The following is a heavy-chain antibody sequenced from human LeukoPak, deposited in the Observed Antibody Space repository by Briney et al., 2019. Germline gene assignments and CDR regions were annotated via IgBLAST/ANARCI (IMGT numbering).Heavy chain of an antibody. D-gene: IGHD1-26*01. CDR3: AREPYSGSYPIDY. J-gene: IGHJ4*02. Sequence: ASVKVSCKASGGTFSSYAISWVRQAPGQGLEWMGGIIPIFGTANYAQKFQGRVTITADKSTSTAYMELRSLRSDDTAVYYCAREPYSGSYPIDYWGQGTLVTVSS. CDR2: IIPIFGTA. CDR1: GGTFSSYA. V-gene: IGHV1-69*06.